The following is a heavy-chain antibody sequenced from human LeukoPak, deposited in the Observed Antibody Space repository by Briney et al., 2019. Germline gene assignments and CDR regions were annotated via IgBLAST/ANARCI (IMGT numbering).Heavy chain of an antibody. Sequence: ASVKVSCKACGYAFTTYYMHWVRQAPGQGLEWMGIINTSDGSTNYARNFQGRVTRTRDTSTSTVYMELSSLRSEDTALYYCARVVADSSGWETLDYWGQGTLVTVSS. CDR3: ARVVADSSGWETLDY. CDR2: INTSDGST. V-gene: IGHV1-46*01. J-gene: IGHJ4*02. D-gene: IGHD6-19*01. CDR1: GYAFTTYY.